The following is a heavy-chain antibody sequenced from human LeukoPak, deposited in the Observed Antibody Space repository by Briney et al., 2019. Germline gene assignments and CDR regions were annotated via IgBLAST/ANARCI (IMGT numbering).Heavy chain of an antibody. V-gene: IGHV3-23*01. CDR2: ISGSGGST. Sequence: GGSLRLSCAASGFTFSSYGMSWVPQAPGKGLEWVSAISGSGGSTYYADSVKGRFTISRDNSKNTLYLQMNSLRAEDTAVYYCAKGADYYYYMDVWGKGTTVTISS. CDR3: AKGADYYYYMDV. J-gene: IGHJ6*03. CDR1: GFTFSSYG.